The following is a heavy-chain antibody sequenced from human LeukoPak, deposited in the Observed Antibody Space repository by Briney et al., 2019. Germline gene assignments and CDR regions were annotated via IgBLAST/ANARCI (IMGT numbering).Heavy chain of an antibody. CDR2: IRYDGSNK. J-gene: IGHJ4*02. CDR1: GFTFSSYG. CDR3: AKDRVWNYGPFDY. Sequence: PGGSLRLSCAASGFTFSSYGMHWVRQAPGKGLEWVAFIRYDGSNKYYADSVKGRFTISRDNSKNTLYLQMNSLRAEDTAVYYCAKDRVWNYGPFDYWGQGTLVTVSS. V-gene: IGHV3-30*02. D-gene: IGHD1-7*01.